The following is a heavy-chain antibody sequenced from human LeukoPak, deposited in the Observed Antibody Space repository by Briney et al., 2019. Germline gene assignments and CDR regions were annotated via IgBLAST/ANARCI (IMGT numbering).Heavy chain of an antibody. J-gene: IGHJ5*02. CDR3: ARNALSIAVAGQGWFDP. D-gene: IGHD6-19*01. Sequence: SVKVSCKASGGTFSSYAISWVRQAPGPGLEWMGGIIPIFGTANYAQKFQGRVTIPTDESTSTAYMELSSVRSEDTAVYYCARNALSIAVAGQGWFDPWGQGTLVTVSS. CDR2: IIPIFGTA. CDR1: GGTFSSYA. V-gene: IGHV1-69*05.